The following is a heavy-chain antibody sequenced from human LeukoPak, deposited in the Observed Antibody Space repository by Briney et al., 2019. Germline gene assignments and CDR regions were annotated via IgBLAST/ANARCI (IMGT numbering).Heavy chain of an antibody. CDR2: IIPIFGTA. D-gene: IGHD6-6*01. J-gene: IGHJ4*02. V-gene: IGHV1-69*01. CDR3: ARISIAARPGAGGEDY. Sequence: SVKVSCKASGGTFSSYAISWMRQAPGQGLEWMGGIIPIFGTANYAQKFQGRVTITADESTSTAYMELSSLRSEDTAVYYCARISIAARPGAGGEDYWGQGTLVTVSS. CDR1: GGTFSSYA.